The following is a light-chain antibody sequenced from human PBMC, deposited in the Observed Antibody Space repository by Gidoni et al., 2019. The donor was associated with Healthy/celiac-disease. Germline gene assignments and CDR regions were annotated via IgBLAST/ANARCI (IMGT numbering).Light chain of an antibody. CDR3: QQYGSSLYT. CDR1: QSVSSSY. V-gene: IGKV3-20*01. CDR2: GAS. Sequence: EIASTQSTGTLSLSPGERATRSCRASQSVSSSYLAWYQQKPGQAPRLLIYGASSRAPGIPDRFSGSVSGTDFTLTISRLEPEDFAVYYCQQYGSSLYTFGQGTKLEIK. J-gene: IGKJ2*01.